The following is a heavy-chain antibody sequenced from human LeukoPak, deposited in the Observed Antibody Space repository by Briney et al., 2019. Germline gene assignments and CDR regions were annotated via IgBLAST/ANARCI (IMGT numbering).Heavy chain of an antibody. V-gene: IGHV3-23*01. CDR1: GFTFSSYS. CDR2: ISGSGGST. J-gene: IGHJ4*02. D-gene: IGHD6-19*01. Sequence: GGSLRLSCAASGFTFSSYSMNWVRQAPGKGLEWVSAISGSGGSTYYADSVKGRFTISRDNSKNTLYLQMNSLRAEDTAVYYCARPIAVAGDYWGQGTLVTVSS. CDR3: ARPIAVAGDY.